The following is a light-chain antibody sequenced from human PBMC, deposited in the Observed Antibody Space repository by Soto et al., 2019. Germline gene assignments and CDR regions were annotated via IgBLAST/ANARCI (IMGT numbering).Light chain of an antibody. CDR1: QSVGRNY. J-gene: IGKJ5*01. Sequence: EIVLTQSPGTLSLPSGERATLCGRASQSVGRNYLAWYQQKPGQAHRLIIYGASTRATGIPDRFSGSGSGTEFTLTIRSLQPEDFATYYCKPSYSTPITFGTGKRLELK. CDR2: GAS. CDR3: KPSYSTPIT. V-gene: IGKV3-20*01.